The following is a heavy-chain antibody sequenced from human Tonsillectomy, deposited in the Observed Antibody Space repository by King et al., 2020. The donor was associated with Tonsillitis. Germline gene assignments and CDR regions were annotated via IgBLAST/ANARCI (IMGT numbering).Heavy chain of an antibody. CDR2: IFSNDEK. V-gene: IGHV2-26*01. Sequence: TLKESGPVLVKPTETLTLTCTVSGFSLSNPRMGVSWIRQPPGKALEWLAHIFSNDEKSYSTSLKSRLTISKDTSKSQVVLTMTNMDPVDTATYYCARMNYSGYDHPLYYWGQRTLVTVSS. J-gene: IGHJ4*02. D-gene: IGHD5-12*01. CDR3: ARMNYSGYDHPLYY. CDR1: GFSLSNPRMG.